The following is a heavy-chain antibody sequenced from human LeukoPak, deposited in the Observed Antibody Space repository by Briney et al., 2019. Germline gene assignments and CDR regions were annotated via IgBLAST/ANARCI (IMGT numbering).Heavy chain of an antibody. CDR3: AKDLAPVATYYNYMDV. V-gene: IGHV3-30*02. CDR2: IRYDEKSK. CDR1: GFTFSRYG. Sequence: GGSLRLSCAASGFTFSRYGMHWIRQAAGKGLEWVAFIRYDEKSKFYADSVKGRFTIYRDNSKNTLYLEVNSLRVEDTAVYYCAKDLAPVATYYNYMDVWGNGTTVTVSS. J-gene: IGHJ6*03.